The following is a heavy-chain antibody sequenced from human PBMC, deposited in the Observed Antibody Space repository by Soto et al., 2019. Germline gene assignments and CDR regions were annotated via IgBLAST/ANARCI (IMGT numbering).Heavy chain of an antibody. J-gene: IGHJ6*03. V-gene: IGHV1-18*01. CDR2: ISAYNGNT. CDR3: ARDRGVAPPVAGNTHYYYYMDV. Sequence: QDQLVQSGVEVKKPGASMKVSCKASGYSFTNYGITWVRQAPGQGFEGMGWISAYNGNTNYAQKFQGRVTMTTDASTSTAYLELRSLRSDDTAVYYCARDRGVAPPVAGNTHYYYYMDVWGKGTTVTVSS. CDR1: GYSFTNYG. D-gene: IGHD6-19*01.